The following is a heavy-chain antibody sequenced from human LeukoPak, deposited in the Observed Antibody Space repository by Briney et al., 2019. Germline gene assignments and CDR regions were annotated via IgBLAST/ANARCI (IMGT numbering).Heavy chain of an antibody. CDR3: ASLYGSGSYYSEYFDY. D-gene: IGHD3-10*01. CDR2: INPNSGGT. J-gene: IGHJ4*02. CDR1: RYTFTGYY. V-gene: IGHV1-2*02. Sequence: ASVKVSCKASRYTFTGYYMHWVRQAPGQGLEWMGWINPNSGGTNYAQKFQGRVTMTRDTSISTAYMELSRLRSDDTAVYYCASLYGSGSYYSEYFDYWGQGTLVTVSS.